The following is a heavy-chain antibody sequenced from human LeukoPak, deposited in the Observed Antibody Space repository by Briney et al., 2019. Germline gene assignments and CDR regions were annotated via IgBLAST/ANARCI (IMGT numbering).Heavy chain of an antibody. CDR3: ARDFHRRLYDSSGYYPY. D-gene: IGHD3-22*01. CDR2: ISSSSSTI. J-gene: IGHJ4*02. CDR1: GFTFSSYS. V-gene: IGHV3-48*01. Sequence: GGSLRLSCAVSGFTFSSYSMNWVRQAPGKGLEWVSYISSSSSTIHYADSVKGRFTISRDNAKNSLYLQMNSLRAEDTAVYYCARDFHRRLYDSSGYYPYWGQGTLVTVSS.